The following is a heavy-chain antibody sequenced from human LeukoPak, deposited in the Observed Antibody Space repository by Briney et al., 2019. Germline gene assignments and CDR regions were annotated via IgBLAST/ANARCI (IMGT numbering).Heavy chain of an antibody. CDR2: TNEDGSIT. CDR3: VREGGDTAMAFDY. Sequence: GGSLRLSCAASGFTFSTYWMHWVRQVPGTGLVWVSRTNEDGSITDYADSVKGRFTISRDNSKNTLYLQMNSLRAEDTAVYYCVREGGDTAMAFDYWGQGTLVTVSS. J-gene: IGHJ4*02. V-gene: IGHV3-74*01. D-gene: IGHD5-18*01. CDR1: GFTFSTYW.